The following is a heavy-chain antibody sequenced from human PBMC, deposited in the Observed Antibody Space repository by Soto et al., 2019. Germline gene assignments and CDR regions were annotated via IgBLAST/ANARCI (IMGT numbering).Heavy chain of an antibody. V-gene: IGHV3-23*01. CDR2: ICGSGGST. D-gene: IGHD6-13*01. Sequence: GGSLRLSCAASGFTFSGYAMSWVRQAPGKGLEWGSGICGSGGSTYYADSVKGRFTISRDNSKNRLYLQMNSLRAEDTAVYYCARDPGSSSSWDPYGCFDPWGQGTLVNGSS. J-gene: IGHJ5*02. CDR1: GFTFSGYA. CDR3: ARDPGSSSSWDPYGCFDP.